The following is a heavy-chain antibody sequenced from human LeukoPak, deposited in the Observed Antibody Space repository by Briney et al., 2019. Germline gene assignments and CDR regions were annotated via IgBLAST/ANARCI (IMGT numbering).Heavy chain of an antibody. Sequence: ASVKVSCKASGYTFTSYGINWVRQATGQGLEWMGWMNPNSGNTGYAQKFQGRVTITRNTSISTAYMELSSLRSEDTAVYYCARALSRAPRYYFDYWGQGTLVTVSS. D-gene: IGHD5/OR15-5a*01. V-gene: IGHV1-8*03. CDR1: GYTFTSYG. CDR3: ARALSRAPRYYFDY. J-gene: IGHJ4*02. CDR2: MNPNSGNT.